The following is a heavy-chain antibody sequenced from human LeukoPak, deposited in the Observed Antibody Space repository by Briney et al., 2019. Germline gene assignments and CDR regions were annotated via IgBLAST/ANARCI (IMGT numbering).Heavy chain of an antibody. J-gene: IGHJ4*02. CDR1: GGSISSYY. Sequence: SETLSLTCTVSGGSISSYYWSWIRQPAGKGLEWIGRIYTSGSTNYNPSLKSRVTVSVDTSKNQFSLKLSSVTAADTAVYYCARVDSSGYLYYFDYWGQGTLVTVSS. CDR2: IYTSGST. CDR3: ARVDSSGYLYYFDY. V-gene: IGHV4-4*07. D-gene: IGHD3-22*01.